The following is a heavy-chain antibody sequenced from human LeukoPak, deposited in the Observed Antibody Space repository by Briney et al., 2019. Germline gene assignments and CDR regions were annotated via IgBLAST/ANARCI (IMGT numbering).Heavy chain of an antibody. CDR1: GFTVSSNY. D-gene: IGHD1-26*01. V-gene: IGHV3-66*01. CDR2: IYSGGDT. CDR3: AREVGFTYYFDY. J-gene: IGHJ4*02. Sequence: PGGSLRLSCAASGFTVSSNYMSWVRQAPGKGLEWVSIIYSGGDTYYADSVKGRFTISRDNSKNTLYLQMNSLRAEDTAVYYCAREVGFTYYFDYWGQGTLVTVSS.